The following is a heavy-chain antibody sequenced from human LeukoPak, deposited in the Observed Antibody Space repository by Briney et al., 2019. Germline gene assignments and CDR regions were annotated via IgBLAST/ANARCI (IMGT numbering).Heavy chain of an antibody. D-gene: IGHD1-14*01. CDR3: ARQPDY. CDR1: GFTFSNYW. J-gene: IGHJ4*02. V-gene: IGHV3-74*01. Sequence: GGSLRLSCAASGFTFSNYWMHWVRQAPGKGLVWVSHINSDRSRTNYAASVKGRFTISRDNAKNTLYLQMNSLRAEDTAVYYCARQPDYWGQGTRVTVSS. CDR2: INSDRSRT.